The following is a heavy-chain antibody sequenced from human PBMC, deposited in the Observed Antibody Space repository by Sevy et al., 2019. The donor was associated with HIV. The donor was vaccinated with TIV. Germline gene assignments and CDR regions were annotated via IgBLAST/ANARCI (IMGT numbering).Heavy chain of an antibody. D-gene: IGHD3-22*01. CDR2: IYPDDPDT. CDR1: GYSFTSHW. V-gene: IGHV5-51*01. J-gene: IGHJ4*02. Sequence: GESLKISCKGSGYSFTSHWLGWVRHMPGKGLEWMGIIYPDDPDTKYSPSFQGQVTFSADKSISPANLQWSSLKASDTAMYYCATSRSGYFDSSGYYIYWGQGTLVTVSS. CDR3: ATSRSGYFDSSGYYIY.